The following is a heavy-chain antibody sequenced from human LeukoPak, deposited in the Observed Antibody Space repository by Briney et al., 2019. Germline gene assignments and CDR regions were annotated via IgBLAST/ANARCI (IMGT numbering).Heavy chain of an antibody. V-gene: IGHV3-30*02. J-gene: IGHJ4*02. CDR2: IRFDGSNT. D-gene: IGHD6-13*01. CDR1: GFTFRLFG. CDR3: AKDSSSGD. Sequence: GGSLRLSCAASGFTFRLFGMHWVRQAPGKGLEWVSFIRFDGSNTYHAESVKGRFTISRDNSKNTLYLQMNRLTSEDTAVYYCAKDSSSGDWGQGTLVTVSS.